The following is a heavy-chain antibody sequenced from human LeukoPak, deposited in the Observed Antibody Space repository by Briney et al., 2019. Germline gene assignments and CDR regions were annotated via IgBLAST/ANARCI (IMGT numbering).Heavy chain of an antibody. CDR1: GYTFNSYG. CDR3: ARDGSGHWFDP. CDR2: INAYNGEI. Sequence: GASVKVSCKASGYTFNSYGISWVRQAPGQGLEWMGWINAYNGEINHAQKFHGRVTMSTDTSTTTAYMELGSLRSDDTAVYYCARDGSGHWFDPWGQGTLVTVSS. J-gene: IGHJ5*02. D-gene: IGHD6-25*01. V-gene: IGHV1-18*04.